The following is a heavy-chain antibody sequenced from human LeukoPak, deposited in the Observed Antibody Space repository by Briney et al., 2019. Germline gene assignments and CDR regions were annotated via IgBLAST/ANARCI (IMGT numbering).Heavy chain of an antibody. Sequence: GGSLRLSCAASGFTFSSYWMSWVRQAPGKGLEWVANIKQDGREKYYVDSVKGRFTISRDNAKNSLYLQMNSLRAEDTAVYYCARDLPDPRAYCGGDCYLGGAFDIWGQGTMVTVSS. CDR1: GFTFSSYW. V-gene: IGHV3-7*01. CDR3: ARDLPDPRAYCGGDCYLGGAFDI. D-gene: IGHD2-21*02. CDR2: IKQDGREK. J-gene: IGHJ3*02.